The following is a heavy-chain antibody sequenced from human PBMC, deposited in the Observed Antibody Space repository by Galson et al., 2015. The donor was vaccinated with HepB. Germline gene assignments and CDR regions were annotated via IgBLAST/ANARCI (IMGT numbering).Heavy chain of an antibody. V-gene: IGHV3-23*01. J-gene: IGHJ6*02. Sequence: SLRLSCAASGFTFSTYVMSWVRQAPGKGLEWVSAISGSGGSTYYGDSVKGRFTISRDNTKNTLYLQMNSLRAEDTAVYYCAKDPGLLSYYYYGMDVWGQGTTVTVSS. CDR2: ISGSGGST. CDR3: AKDPGLLSYYYYGMDV. CDR1: GFTFSTYV. D-gene: IGHD2-15*01.